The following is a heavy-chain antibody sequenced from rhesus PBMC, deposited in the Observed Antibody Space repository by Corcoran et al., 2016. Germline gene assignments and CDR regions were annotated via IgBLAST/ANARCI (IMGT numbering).Heavy chain of an antibody. CDR1: GDSISGNY. V-gene: IGHV4-169*02. D-gene: IGHD2-21*01. CDR2: IYGSDGNT. Sequence: QVQLQESGPGLVKPSETLSVTCAVSGDSISGNYWSWIRQAPGKGLEWIGYIYGSDGNTNYNPSLKTRGTLSVATSQNHFSLRVTSVTAADTAVYFCARDHTGSFDSWGQGLLVTV. CDR3: ARDHTGSFDS. J-gene: IGHJ4*01.